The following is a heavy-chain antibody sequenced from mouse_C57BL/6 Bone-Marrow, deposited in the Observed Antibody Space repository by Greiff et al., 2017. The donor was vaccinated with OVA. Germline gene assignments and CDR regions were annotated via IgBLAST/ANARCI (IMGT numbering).Heavy chain of an antibody. CDR3: ARQRHYYAMDY. J-gene: IGHJ4*01. V-gene: IGHV5-12*01. CDR1: GFTFSDYY. CDR2: ISNGGGST. Sequence: EVMLVESGGGLVQPGGSLKLSCAASGFTFSDYYMYWVRQTPEKRLEWVAYISNGGGSTYYPDTVKGRFTISRDNAKNTLYLQMSRLKSEDTAMYYCARQRHYYAMDYWGQGTSVTVSS.